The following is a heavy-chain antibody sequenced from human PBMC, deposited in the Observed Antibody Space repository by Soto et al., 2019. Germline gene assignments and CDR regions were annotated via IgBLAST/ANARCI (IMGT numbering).Heavy chain of an antibody. V-gene: IGHV1-3*01. J-gene: IGHJ5*01. CDR1: GYIFTNYA. CDR2: INAGNGKT. D-gene: IGHD3-16*01. CDR3: ARGIWVHTTVDYDLDC. Sequence: ASVKVSCKASGYIFTNYAIHWVRQAPGQRLEWMGWINAGNGKTKYSQNFQGRVTITRDTSASIAYMEVNGLRSEETAVYYCARGIWVHTTVDYDLDCWG.